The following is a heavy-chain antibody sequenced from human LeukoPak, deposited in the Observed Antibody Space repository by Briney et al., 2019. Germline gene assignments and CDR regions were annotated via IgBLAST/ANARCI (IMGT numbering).Heavy chain of an antibody. CDR2: ISSSSSYI. Sequence: GGSLRLSCAASGFTFSSHSMNWVRQAPGKGLEWVSSISSSSSYIYYADSVKGRFTISRDNAKNSLYLQMNSLRTEDTAFYYCARERIATTGMGWFDPWGQGTLVTVSS. J-gene: IGHJ5*02. V-gene: IGHV3-21*01. CDR3: ARERIATTGMGWFDP. D-gene: IGHD6-13*01. CDR1: GFTFSSHS.